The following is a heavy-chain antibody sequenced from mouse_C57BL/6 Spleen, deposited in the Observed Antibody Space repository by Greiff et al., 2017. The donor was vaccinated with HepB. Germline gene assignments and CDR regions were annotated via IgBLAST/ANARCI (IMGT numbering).Heavy chain of an antibody. V-gene: IGHV1-19*01. D-gene: IGHD1-1*01. Sequence: EVQLQQSGPVLVKPGASVKMSCKASGYTFTDYYMNWVKQSHGKSLEWIGVINPYNGGTSYNQKFKGKATLTVDKSSSTAYMELNSLTSEDSAVYYCARYYGSSYGGYYFDYWGQGTTLTVSS. J-gene: IGHJ2*01. CDR2: INPYNGGT. CDR1: GYTFTDYY. CDR3: ARYYGSSYGGYYFDY.